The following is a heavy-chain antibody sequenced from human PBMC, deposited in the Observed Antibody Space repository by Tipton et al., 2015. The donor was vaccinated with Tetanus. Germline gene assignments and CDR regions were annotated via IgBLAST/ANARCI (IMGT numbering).Heavy chain of an antibody. Sequence: LVKSTQTLTLTCTFSGFSLSNSGMRVSWFRQPPGKPLEWLARVDWADDKSYRTSLRTRLTISKDTSRNQVVLRMTNMDPVDTATYYCARHRVRGVITFFDYWGQGTLVTVSS. J-gene: IGHJ4*02. CDR2: VDWADDK. D-gene: IGHD3-10*01. CDR1: GFSLSNSGMR. CDR3: ARHRVRGVITFFDY. V-gene: IGHV2-70*04.